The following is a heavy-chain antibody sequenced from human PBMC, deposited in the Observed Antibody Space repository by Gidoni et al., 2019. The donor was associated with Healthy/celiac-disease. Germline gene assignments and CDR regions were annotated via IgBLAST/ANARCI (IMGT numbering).Heavy chain of an antibody. CDR1: GDSISSHS. CDR3: ARQGEYYYDSSGYWNYFDY. D-gene: IGHD3-22*01. J-gene: IGHJ4*02. Sequence: QVQLQASGPGLVQPSETLSRTCTVSGDSISSHSWSWLRQPPGKGLEWIVYIYYRGSTNYKPSLKSRVTISVDTSKNQFSLKLSSVTAADTAVYYCARQGEYYYDSSGYWNYFDYWGQGTLVTVSS. V-gene: IGHV4-59*11. CDR2: IYYRGST.